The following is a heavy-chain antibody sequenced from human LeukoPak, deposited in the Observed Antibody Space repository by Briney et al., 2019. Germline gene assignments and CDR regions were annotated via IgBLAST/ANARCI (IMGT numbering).Heavy chain of an antibody. CDR1: GYIFTSYW. CDR2: IYPGDSET. J-gene: IGHJ4*02. D-gene: IGHD3-3*01. Sequence: GESLKISCKGSGYIFTSYWIGWVRQMPGKGLEWMGIIYPGDSETRYSPSFQGQVTISADKSITTAYLQWSTLKASDTAMYYCARSGEWYPFDYWGQGTLVTVSS. V-gene: IGHV5-51*01. CDR3: ARSGEWYPFDY.